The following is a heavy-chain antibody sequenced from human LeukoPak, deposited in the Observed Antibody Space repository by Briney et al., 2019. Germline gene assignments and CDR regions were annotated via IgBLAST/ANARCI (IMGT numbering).Heavy chain of an antibody. Sequence: SQNLSLTCTVSGGSIGSGSYYWSWIRQPAGKGLEWIGRIYTSGSTSYNPSLKSRVTISVDTSKNQFSLRPSSVTAADTAVYYCAREIVVVVAATPVTTGFDYWGQGTLVTVSS. V-gene: IGHV4-61*02. CDR1: GGSIGSGSYY. J-gene: IGHJ4*02. D-gene: IGHD2-15*01. CDR2: IYTSGST. CDR3: AREIVVVVAATPVTTGFDY.